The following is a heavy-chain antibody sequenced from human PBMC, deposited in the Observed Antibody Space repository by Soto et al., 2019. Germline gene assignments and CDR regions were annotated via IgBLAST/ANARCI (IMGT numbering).Heavy chain of an antibody. CDR1: GFTFSSDA. D-gene: IGHD3-22*01. CDR2: ISYDGSNK. Sequence: PGGSLRLSCAASGFTFSSDAMHWVRQAPGKGLEWVAVISYDGSNKYYADSVKGRFTISRDNSKNTLYLQMNSLRAEDTAVYYCAREDRNYYDSNPDYYYYYGMDVWGQGTTVTVSS. CDR3: AREDRNYYDSNPDYYYYYGMDV. V-gene: IGHV3-30-3*01. J-gene: IGHJ6*02.